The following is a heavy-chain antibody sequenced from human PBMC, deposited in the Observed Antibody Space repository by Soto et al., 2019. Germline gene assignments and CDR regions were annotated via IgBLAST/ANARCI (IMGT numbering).Heavy chain of an antibody. D-gene: IGHD6-13*01. CDR2: IYFSGGT. CDR3: ARESRSWYGSIWDY. CDR1: GGSISSYY. V-gene: IGHV4-59*12. J-gene: IGHJ4*02. Sequence: SETLSLTCTVSGGSISSYYWSWIRQPPGKGLEWIGYIYFSGGTNYNPSLNSRVTIPVDTSKNQSSLKLSSVPAADTAVYYCARESRSWYGSIWDYWGQGTLVTVSP.